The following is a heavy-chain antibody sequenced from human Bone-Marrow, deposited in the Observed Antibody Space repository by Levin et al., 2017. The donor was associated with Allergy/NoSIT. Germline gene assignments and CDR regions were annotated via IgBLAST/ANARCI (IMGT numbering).Heavy chain of an antibody. D-gene: IGHD4-17*01. J-gene: IGHJ5*02. CDR1: GFTFGDYA. V-gene: IGHV3-49*03. CDR3: TRARYGDYAAYNWFDP. CDR2: IRSKAYGGTT. Sequence: GESLKISCTASGFTFGDYAMSWFRQAPGKGLEWVGFIRSKAYGGTTEYAASVKGRFTISRDDSKSIAYLQMNSLKTEDTAVYYCTRARYGDYAAYNWFDPWGQGTLVTVSS.